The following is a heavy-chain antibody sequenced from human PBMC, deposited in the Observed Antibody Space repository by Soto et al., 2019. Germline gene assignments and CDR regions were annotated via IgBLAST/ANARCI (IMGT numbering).Heavy chain of an antibody. CDR2: IIPIFGTV. CDR3: AKGAVAGTPTSYYYSGMDG. CDR1: GGTFRTYA. D-gene: IGHD6-19*01. Sequence: QVQLLQSGAEVKKPGSSVRVSCEASGGTFRTYAISWVRQAPGQGLEWMGEIIPIFGTVNYAQKFQGRVTTPADESTTPVYMDLRSLRSEDTAVYSCAKGAVAGTPTSYYYSGMDGWGQGTTVNVSS. V-gene: IGHV1-69*12. J-gene: IGHJ6*02.